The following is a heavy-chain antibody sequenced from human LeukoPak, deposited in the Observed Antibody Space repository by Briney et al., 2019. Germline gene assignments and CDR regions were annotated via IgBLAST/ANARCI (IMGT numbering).Heavy chain of an antibody. CDR3: AKDLVYESSGYYTPGAFDI. V-gene: IGHV3-23*01. Sequence: GGSLRLSCAASGFTFSSYAMSWVRQAPGKGLEWVSAISGSGGSTYYADSVKGRFTISRDNSKNTLYLQMNSLTAEDTAVYYCAKDLVYESSGYYTPGAFDIWGQGTMVTVSS. D-gene: IGHD3-22*01. CDR1: GFTFSSYA. J-gene: IGHJ3*02. CDR2: ISGSGGST.